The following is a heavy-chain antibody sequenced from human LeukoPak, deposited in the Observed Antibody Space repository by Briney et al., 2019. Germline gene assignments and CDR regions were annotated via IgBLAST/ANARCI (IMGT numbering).Heavy chain of an antibody. Sequence: PGGSLRLSCAASGFTFSSYSMNWVRQAPGKGLEWVSSISSSSSYIYYADSVKGRFTISRDNAKNSLYLQMNSLRAEDTAVYYCARGSEVSSQIDYWGPGTLVTVSS. D-gene: IGHD6-19*01. V-gene: IGHV3-21*01. CDR2: ISSSSSYI. CDR3: ARGSEVSSQIDY. CDR1: GFTFSSYS. J-gene: IGHJ4*02.